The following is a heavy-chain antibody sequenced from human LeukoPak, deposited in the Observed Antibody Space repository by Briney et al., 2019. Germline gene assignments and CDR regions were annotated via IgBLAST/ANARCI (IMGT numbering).Heavy chain of an antibody. D-gene: IGHD2-21*02. J-gene: IGHJ6*02. CDR1: GGTFSSYA. CDR2: IIPIFGTA. V-gene: IGHV1-69*13. CDR3: ARVGYCGGDCYPYGMDV. Sequence: SVKVSCKASGGTFSSYAISWVRQAPGQGLEWMGLIIPIFGTANYAQKFQGRVTITADESTSTAYMELSRLRSEDTAVYYCARVGYCGGDCYPYGMDVWGQGTTVTVSS.